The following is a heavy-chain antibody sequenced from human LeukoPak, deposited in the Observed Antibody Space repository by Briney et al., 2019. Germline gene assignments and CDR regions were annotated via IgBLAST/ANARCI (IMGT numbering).Heavy chain of an antibody. V-gene: IGHV1-8*01. Sequence: ASVKVSCKTSGYTFTSYDINWVRQATGQGLEWMGWMNPNSGNTGYAQKFQGWVTMTRDTSISTAYMELSRLRSDDTAVYYCARTYYDILTGYSLDAFDIWGQGTMVTVSS. D-gene: IGHD3-9*01. J-gene: IGHJ3*02. CDR3: ARTYYDILTGYSLDAFDI. CDR1: GYTFTSYD. CDR2: MNPNSGNT.